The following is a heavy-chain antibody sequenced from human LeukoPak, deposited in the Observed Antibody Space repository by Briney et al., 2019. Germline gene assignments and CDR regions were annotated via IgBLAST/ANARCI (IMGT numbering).Heavy chain of an antibody. D-gene: IGHD1-20*01. CDR3: ARHSSKYNWNDGAFDY. CDR1: GGSISSSSYY. CDR2: IYYSGST. Sequence: SETLSLTCTVSGGSISSSSYYWGWIRQPPGKGLEWIGSIYYSGSTYYNPSLKSRVTISVDTSKNQFSLKLSSVTAADTAVHYCARHSSKYNWNDGAFDYWGQGTLVTVSS. J-gene: IGHJ4*02. V-gene: IGHV4-39*01.